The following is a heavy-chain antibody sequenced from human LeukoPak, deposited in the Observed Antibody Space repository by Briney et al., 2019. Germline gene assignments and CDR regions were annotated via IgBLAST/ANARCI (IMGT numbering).Heavy chain of an antibody. J-gene: IGHJ4*02. CDR3: ARDLGGHCSSTSCYGEYYFDY. CDR1: GGSISSYY. Sequence: SETLSLTCTVSGGSISSYYWSWIRQPAGKGLEWIGRISTSGSTNYNPSLKSRVTMSVDTSKNQFSLKLSSVTAADTAVYYRARDLGGHCSSTSCYGEYYFDYWGQGTLVTVSS. V-gene: IGHV4-4*07. CDR2: ISTSGST. D-gene: IGHD2-2*01.